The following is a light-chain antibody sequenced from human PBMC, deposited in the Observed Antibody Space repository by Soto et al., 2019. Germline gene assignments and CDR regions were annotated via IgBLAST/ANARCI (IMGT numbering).Light chain of an antibody. CDR2: EAS. CDR3: QQYYRYPYS. V-gene: IGKV1-5*01. J-gene: IGKJ2*01. CDR1: QSICSW. Sequence: DIQMTQSPSTRSASVGDIVTITCRASQSICSWLAWYQQKQWKAPILLIYEASSLQGWVPSRFIGSASGTEFTITISYLQTDDVATYYCQQYYRYPYSFGQGPKLEI.